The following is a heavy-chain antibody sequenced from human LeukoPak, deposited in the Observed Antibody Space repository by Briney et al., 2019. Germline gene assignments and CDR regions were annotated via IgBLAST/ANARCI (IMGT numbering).Heavy chain of an antibody. CDR1: GFIFNNYG. D-gene: IGHD3-22*01. J-gene: IGHJ4*02. CDR3: AKGSSGYFFDL. CDR2: ISNDGGGT. V-gene: IGHV3-23*01. Sequence: GGPLRLSRAASGFIFNNYGLVWVRQAPGKGLEWVSAISNDGGGTTYADFVKGRFSVSRDNSKNTLFLQMNSLRAEDTALYYCAKGSSGYFFDLWGQGTLVTVSS.